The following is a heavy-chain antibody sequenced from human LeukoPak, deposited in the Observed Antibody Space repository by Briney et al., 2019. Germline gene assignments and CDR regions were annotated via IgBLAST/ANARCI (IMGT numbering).Heavy chain of an antibody. Sequence: GGSLRLSCAASGFTFSSYSMNWVRQAPGKGLEWVSYISSSSSTIYYADSVKGRFTISRDNAKNSLYLQMNSLRAEDTAVYYCARDLSSGWYYPPYDAFDIWGQGTMVTVSS. D-gene: IGHD6-19*01. CDR2: ISSSSSTI. J-gene: IGHJ3*02. V-gene: IGHV3-48*01. CDR1: GFTFSSYS. CDR3: ARDLSSGWYYPPYDAFDI.